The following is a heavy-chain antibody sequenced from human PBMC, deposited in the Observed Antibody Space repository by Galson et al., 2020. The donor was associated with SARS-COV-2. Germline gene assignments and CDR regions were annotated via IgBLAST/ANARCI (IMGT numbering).Heavy chain of an antibody. CDR2: ISGSGGST. J-gene: IGHJ4*02. Sequence: TGGSLRLSCAASGFTFSSYAMSWVRQAPGKGLEWVSAISGSGGSTYYADSVKGRFTISRDNSKNTLYLQMNSLRAEDTAVYYCASGRRDGYNYEYYFDYWGQGTLVTVSS. CDR1: GFTFSSYA. D-gene: IGHD5-12*01. V-gene: IGHV3-23*01. CDR3: ASGRRDGYNYEYYFDY.